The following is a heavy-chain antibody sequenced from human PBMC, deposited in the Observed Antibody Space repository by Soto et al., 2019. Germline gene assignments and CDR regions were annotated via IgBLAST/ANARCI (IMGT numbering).Heavy chain of an antibody. V-gene: IGHV4-34*01. Sequence: PSETLSLTCAVYGGSVSNYYWSWIRQPPGKGLEWIGEINHGGSANYNPSLKSRVTISLDTSKNQFFLKLNSVTAADTALYYCAPVRNF. CDR3: APVRNF. J-gene: IGHJ1*01. CDR1: GGSVSNYY. CDR2: INHGGSA.